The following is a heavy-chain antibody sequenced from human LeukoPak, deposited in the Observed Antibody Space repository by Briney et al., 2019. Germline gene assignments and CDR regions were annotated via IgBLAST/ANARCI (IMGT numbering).Heavy chain of an antibody. V-gene: IGHV5-51*01. J-gene: IGHJ4*02. D-gene: IGHD6-6*01. CDR2: IYPGDSDT. CDR3: ARLGEQLVRPPGY. CDR1: GYSFTKFW. Sequence: GESLKISCKGSGYSFTKFWIGWVRQMPGKGLEWMGIIYPGDSDTRYSPSFQGQVTISADKSISTAYLQWSSLKASDTAMYYCARLGEQLVRPPGYWGQGTLVTVSS.